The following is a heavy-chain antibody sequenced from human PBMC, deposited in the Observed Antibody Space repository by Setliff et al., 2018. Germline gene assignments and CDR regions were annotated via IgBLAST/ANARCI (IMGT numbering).Heavy chain of an antibody. CDR1: GGSISTYY. D-gene: IGHD3-22*01. V-gene: IGHV4-59*01. CDR2: VYYSGTT. J-gene: IGHJ4*02. CDR3: ARDSALHSYHYDSSGYLDY. Sequence: SETLSLTCTVSGGSISTYYRSWIRQTPVKGLEWIGYVYYSGTTNYNPLFKSRVTISVDRPKNQFSLKLSSVTAADTGVYYCARDSALHSYHYDSSGYLDYWGQGALVTV.